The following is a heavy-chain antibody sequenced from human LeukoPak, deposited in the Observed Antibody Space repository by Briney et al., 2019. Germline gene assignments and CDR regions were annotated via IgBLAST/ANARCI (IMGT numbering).Heavy chain of an antibody. D-gene: IGHD3-3*01. CDR2: ISYDGSNK. V-gene: IGHV3-30*18. Sequence: GGSLRLSCAASGITFSSYGMHWVRQAPGKGLEWVAVISYDGSNKYYADSVKGRFTISRDNSKNTLYLQMNSLRAEDTAVYYGAKGGFWGGYYGSGFDHWGQGTLVTVSS. J-gene: IGHJ4*02. CDR3: AKGGFWGGYYGSGFDH. CDR1: GITFSSYG.